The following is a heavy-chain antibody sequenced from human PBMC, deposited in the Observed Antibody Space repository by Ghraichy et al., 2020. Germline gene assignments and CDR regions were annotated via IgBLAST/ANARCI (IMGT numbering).Heavy chain of an antibody. CDR3: ASGLAAAGTYYYYYGMDV. V-gene: IGHV1-2*04. D-gene: IGHD6-13*01. Sequence: ASVKVSCKASGYTFTGYYMHWVRQAPGQRLEWMGWINPNSGGTNYAQKFQGWVTMTRDTSISTAYMELSRLRSDDTAVYYCASGLAAAGTYYYYYGMDVWGQGTTVTVSS. CDR2: INPNSGGT. CDR1: GYTFTGYY. J-gene: IGHJ6*02.